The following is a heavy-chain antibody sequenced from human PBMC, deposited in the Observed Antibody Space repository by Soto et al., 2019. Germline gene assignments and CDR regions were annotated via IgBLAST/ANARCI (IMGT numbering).Heavy chain of an antibody. J-gene: IGHJ6*02. V-gene: IGHV3-23*01. D-gene: IGHD3-22*01. CDR2: ISGSGGST. CDR1: GFTFSSYA. Sequence: GGSLRLSCAASGFTFSSYAMSWVRQAPGKGLEWVSAISGSGGSTYYADSVKGRFTISRDNSKNTLYLQMDSLRAEDTSVYYCXKDVRSSGYHGSSGMDDWGQGTTVTVSS. CDR3: XKDVRSSGYHGSSGMDD.